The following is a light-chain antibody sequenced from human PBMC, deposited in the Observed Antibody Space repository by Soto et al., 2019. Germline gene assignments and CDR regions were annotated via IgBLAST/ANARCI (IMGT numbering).Light chain of an antibody. CDR1: QTINIY. CDR3: QRSYNAPYT. Sequence: DIQMTQSPPSLSASVGDRVTISCRASQTINIYVNWFQQKPGKAPNLLIFAASNLRSGVPSRFSGSGSGTEFTLTISSLQPEDFATYFCQRSYNAPYTFGPGTKVDIK. J-gene: IGKJ3*01. CDR2: AAS. V-gene: IGKV1-39*01.